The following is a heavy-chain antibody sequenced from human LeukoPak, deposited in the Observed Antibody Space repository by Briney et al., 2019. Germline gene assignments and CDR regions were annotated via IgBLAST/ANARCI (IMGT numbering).Heavy chain of an antibody. CDR2: INPSGGST. J-gene: IGHJ6*03. CDR3: ARGGSRILTYYYYMDV. CDR1: GYTFTSYY. V-gene: IGHV1-46*01. D-gene: IGHD2-15*01. Sequence: GASVKVSCKASGYTFTSYYMHWVRQAPGQGLEWMGIINPSGGSTSYAQKFRGRVTMTRDMSTSTVYMELSSLRSEDTAVYYCARGGSRILTYYYYMDVWGKGTTVTVSS.